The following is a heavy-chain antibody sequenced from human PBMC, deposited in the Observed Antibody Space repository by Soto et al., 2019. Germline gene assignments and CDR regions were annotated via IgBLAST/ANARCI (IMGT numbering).Heavy chain of an antibody. CDR3: ATGGIMITFGGVIVARNWFDP. Sequence: GASVKVSCKASGYTFTGYYMHWVRQAPGQGLEWMGVFDAEDGAASYAQNFQGRVTMTVDTSTDTAYMELSSLRSEDTAVYYCATGGIMITFGGVIVARNWFDPWGQGTLVTVSS. CDR2: FDAEDGAA. D-gene: IGHD3-16*02. J-gene: IGHJ5*02. CDR1: GYTFTGYY. V-gene: IGHV1-24*01.